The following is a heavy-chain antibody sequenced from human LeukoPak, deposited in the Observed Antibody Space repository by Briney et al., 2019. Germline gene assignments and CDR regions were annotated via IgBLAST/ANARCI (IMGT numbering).Heavy chain of an antibody. Sequence: GESLRISCKGSGYSFPSYWISWVRQMPGQGLEWMGRIDSSDSYTNYSPSFQGHVNISADKSISTAYLQWISLKASDTTMYYCARLMVRGVTLYYYYGMDVWGKGTTVTVSS. CDR3: ARLMVRGVTLYYYYGMDV. D-gene: IGHD3-10*01. J-gene: IGHJ6*04. V-gene: IGHV5-10-1*01. CDR2: IDSSDSYT. CDR1: GYSFPSYW.